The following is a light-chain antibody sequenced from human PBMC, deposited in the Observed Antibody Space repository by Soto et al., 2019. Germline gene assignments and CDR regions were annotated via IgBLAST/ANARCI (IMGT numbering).Light chain of an antibody. CDR1: SSDIDTYNY. V-gene: IGLV2-14*01. CDR3: SSYAGSSNV. Sequence: QSALTQPASVSGSPGQSITISCTGTSSDIDTYNYVSWYQQHPGKAPKLIIYEVTNRPSGVSNRFSGSKSGDTASLTISGLRAEDEADYYCSSYAGSSNVFGTGTKVTVL. J-gene: IGLJ1*01. CDR2: EVT.